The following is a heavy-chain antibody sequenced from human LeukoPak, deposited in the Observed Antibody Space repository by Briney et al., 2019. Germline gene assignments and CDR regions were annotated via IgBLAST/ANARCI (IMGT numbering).Heavy chain of an antibody. J-gene: IGHJ6*03. CDR3: ARDGNDFWSGYYTPYYYYYMDV. CDR1: GFTFSSYA. Sequence: GGSLRLSCAASGFTFSSYAMHWVRQAPGKGLEWVAVISYDGSNKYYADSVKGRFTISRDNSKNTLYLQMNSLRAEDTAVYYCARDGNDFWSGYYTPYYYYYMDVWGKGTTVTVSS. CDR2: ISYDGSNK. D-gene: IGHD3-3*01. V-gene: IGHV3-30*04.